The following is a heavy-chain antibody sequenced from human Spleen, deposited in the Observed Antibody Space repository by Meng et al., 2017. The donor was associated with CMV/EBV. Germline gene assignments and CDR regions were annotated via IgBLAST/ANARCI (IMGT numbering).Heavy chain of an antibody. CDR3: AKDMTAFIVARMDV. Sequence: GESLKISCAASGFTFSSYSMNWVRQAPGKGLEWVSSISSSSSYIYCADSVKGRFTISRDNAKNSLYLQMNSLRAEDTAVYYCAKDMTAFIVARMDVWGQGTTVTVSS. J-gene: IGHJ6*02. CDR1: GFTFSSYS. CDR2: ISSSSSYI. V-gene: IGHV3-21*01. D-gene: IGHD2-21*02.